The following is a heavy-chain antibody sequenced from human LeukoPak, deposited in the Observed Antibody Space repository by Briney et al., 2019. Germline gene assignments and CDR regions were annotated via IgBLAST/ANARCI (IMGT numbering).Heavy chain of an antibody. Sequence: ASVKVSCKASGYTFTSYYMHWVRQAPGQGLEWMGIINPSGGSTSYAQKFQGRVTMTRDTSTSTVYMGLSSLRSEDTAVYYCARDRSRTMVRGVTGIDYWGQGTLVTVSS. D-gene: IGHD3-10*01. CDR2: INPSGGST. J-gene: IGHJ4*02. V-gene: IGHV1-46*01. CDR3: ARDRSRTMVRGVTGIDY. CDR1: GYTFTSYY.